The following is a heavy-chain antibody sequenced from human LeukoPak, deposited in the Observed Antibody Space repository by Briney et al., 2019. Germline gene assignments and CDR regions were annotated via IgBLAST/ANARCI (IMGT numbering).Heavy chain of an antibody. V-gene: IGHV3-53*01. CDR3: ARDSTGASV. CDR1: GFSVSNNY. J-gene: IGHJ6*04. Sequence: PGGSLRLSCAASGFSVSNNYVSWVRQAPGKGLEWISAVYSGGDTYYIESVRGRFTISRDNSKNTIHLQMNGLTPEDTAMYYCARDSTGASVWGEGTTVTVSS. CDR2: VYSGGDT. D-gene: IGHD1-14*01.